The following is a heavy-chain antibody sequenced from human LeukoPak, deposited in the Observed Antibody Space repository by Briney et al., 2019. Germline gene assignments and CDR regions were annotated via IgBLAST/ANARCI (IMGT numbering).Heavy chain of an antibody. CDR3: ARDRGGSNDY. CDR1: GFTFSSYA. CDR2: ISYDGSNK. Sequence: GGSLRLSCAASGFTFSSYAMHWVRQAPGKGLEWVAVISYDGSNKYYADSVKGRFTISRDNSKNTLYLQMNSLRAEDTAGYYGARDRGGSNDYWGQGTLVTVSS. J-gene: IGHJ4*02. V-gene: IGHV3-30-3*01. D-gene: IGHD1-26*01.